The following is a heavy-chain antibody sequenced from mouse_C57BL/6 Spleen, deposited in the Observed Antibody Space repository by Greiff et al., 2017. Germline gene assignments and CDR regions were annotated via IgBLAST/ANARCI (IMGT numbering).Heavy chain of an antibody. J-gene: IGHJ4*01. Sequence: EVMLVESGGGLVKPGGSLKLSCAASGFTFSSYAMSWVRQTPEKRLEWVATISDGGSYTYYPDNVKGRFTISRDNAKNNLYLQMSHLKSEDTAMYYCARESDGGNAMDYWGQGTSVTVSS. CDR2: ISDGGSYT. CDR3: ARESDGGNAMDY. CDR1: GFTFSSYA. V-gene: IGHV5-4*01. D-gene: IGHD2-3*01.